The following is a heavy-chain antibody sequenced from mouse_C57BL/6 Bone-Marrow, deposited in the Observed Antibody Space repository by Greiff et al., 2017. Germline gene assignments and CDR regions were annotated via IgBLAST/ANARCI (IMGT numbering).Heavy chain of an antibody. Sequence: EVKLQESGAELVRPGASVKLSCTASGFNIQDYYMHWVKQRPEQGLEWIGRIDPEDGDTEYAPKFQGKATMTADTSSNTAYLQLSSLTSEDTAVYYCTTCGNYFYAMDYWGQGTSVTVSS. CDR1: GFNIQDYY. D-gene: IGHD2-1*01. V-gene: IGHV14-1*01. CDR3: TTCGNYFYAMDY. J-gene: IGHJ4*01. CDR2: IDPEDGDT.